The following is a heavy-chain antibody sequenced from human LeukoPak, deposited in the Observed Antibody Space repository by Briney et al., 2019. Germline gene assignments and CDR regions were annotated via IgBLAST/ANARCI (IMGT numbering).Heavy chain of an antibody. CDR3: AKQDTSMDYFDY. J-gene: IGHJ4*02. Sequence: GGSLRLSCVASGFTFSSYALSWVRQAPGKGLDCVSVISGSDGYTYYADSVKGRFTIPRDNSKNTLYLQMNSLRAEDTAIYYCAKQDTSMDYFDYWGRGTLVSVSS. CDR2: ISGSDGYT. V-gene: IGHV3-23*01. D-gene: IGHD5-18*01. CDR1: GFTFSSYA.